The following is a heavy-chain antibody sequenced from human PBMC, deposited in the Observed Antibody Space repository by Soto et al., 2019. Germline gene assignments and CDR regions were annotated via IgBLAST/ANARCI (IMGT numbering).Heavy chain of an antibody. D-gene: IGHD6-13*01. J-gene: IGHJ4*02. CDR3: ARDRQLASFDL. CDR1: GFTFSSYG. V-gene: IGHV3-33*01. Sequence: QVQLVESGGGVVQPGRSLRLSCAASGFTFSSYGMHWCRQAPGKGLECVALIWYDGRNKNYGDSVKGRLTISRDDPKSTLYLQMNSLRVEDTAVYYCARDRQLASFDLWGQGTLVTVSS. CDR2: IWYDGRNK.